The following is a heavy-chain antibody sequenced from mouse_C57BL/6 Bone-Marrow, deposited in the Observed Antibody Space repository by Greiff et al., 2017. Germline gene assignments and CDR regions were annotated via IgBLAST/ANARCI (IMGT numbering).Heavy chain of an antibody. CDR3: ARAYEYSFAD. V-gene: IGHV1-18*01. CDR2: INPNNGGT. Sequence: VQLQQSGPELVKPGASVKIPCTASGYTFTDYNMDWVQQSHGKSLEWIGDINPNNGGTFYTQKFKGKATLTVDKTSSTAYRELRSLTSEDTAVYYCARAYEYSFADWGKGTLVTVSA. D-gene: IGHD2-4*01. J-gene: IGHJ3*01. CDR1: GYTFTDYN.